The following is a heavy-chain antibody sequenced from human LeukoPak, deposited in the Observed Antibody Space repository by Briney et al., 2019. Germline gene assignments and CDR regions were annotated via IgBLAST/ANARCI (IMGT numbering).Heavy chain of an antibody. CDR1: GFTFSSYG. CDR2: IQYDGRNT. Sequence: GGSLRLSCAASGFTFSSYGMHWVRQAPGKGLEWVAFIQYDGRNTFYADSVKGRFTISRDNSKNTLYLQMNSLRAEDTAVYYCARRGGGTTPDWGQGTLVTVSS. V-gene: IGHV3-30*19. J-gene: IGHJ4*02. D-gene: IGHD1-1*01. CDR3: ARRGGGTTPD.